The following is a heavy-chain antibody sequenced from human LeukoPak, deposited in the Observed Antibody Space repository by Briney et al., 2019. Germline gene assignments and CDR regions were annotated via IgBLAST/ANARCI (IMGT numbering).Heavy chain of an antibody. Sequence: SETLSHTCTVSGGSISSYYWSWIRQPPGKGLEWIGYIYYSGSTNYNPSLKSRVTISVDTSKNQFSLKLSSVTAADTAVYYCARDRAGYGDGYMDVWGKGTTVTVSS. CDR2: IYYSGST. CDR3: ARDRAGYGDGYMDV. CDR1: GGSISSYY. J-gene: IGHJ6*03. V-gene: IGHV4-59*01. D-gene: IGHD4-17*01.